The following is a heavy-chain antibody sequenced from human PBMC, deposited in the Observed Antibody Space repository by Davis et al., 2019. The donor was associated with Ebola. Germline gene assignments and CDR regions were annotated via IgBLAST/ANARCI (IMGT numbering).Heavy chain of an antibody. J-gene: IGHJ5*02. CDR2: ISGTGGGT. Sequence: GESLRISCAASGFTFNSYAMSWIRQAPGKGLEWVSGISGTGGGTYYADSVKGRFTISRDNSKNTLYLQMNSLRAEDTAVYYCANWVLVGPTTWGQGTLVTVSS. D-gene: IGHD1-26*01. CDR3: ANWVLVGPTT. CDR1: GFTFNSYA. V-gene: IGHV3-23*01.